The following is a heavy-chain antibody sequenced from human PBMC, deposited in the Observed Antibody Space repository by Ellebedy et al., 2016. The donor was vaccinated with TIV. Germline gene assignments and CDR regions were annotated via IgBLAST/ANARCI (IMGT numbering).Heavy chain of an antibody. Sequence: PGGSLRLSCAAPGFTFDDYTMHWVRQAPGKGLEWVSLINWDGANRYYADSVKGRFTISRDNRKNSLFLQMDRLRDEDTALYYCAKDQGRRAGTTTSLFDYWGQGTLVTVSS. CDR2: INWDGANR. J-gene: IGHJ4*02. V-gene: IGHV3-43*01. CDR1: GFTFDDYT. D-gene: IGHD1-7*01. CDR3: AKDQGRRAGTTTSLFDY.